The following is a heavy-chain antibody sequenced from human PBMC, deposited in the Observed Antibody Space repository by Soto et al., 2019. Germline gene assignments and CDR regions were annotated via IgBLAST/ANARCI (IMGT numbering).Heavy chain of an antibody. CDR2: ISYDGSNK. CDR1: GFTFSSYA. D-gene: IGHD2-21*02. Sequence: QVQLVESGGGVVQPGRSLRLSCAASGFTFSSYAMHWVRQAPGKGLEWVAVISYDGSNKYYADSVKGRFTISRDNSKNTLYLQMNSLRAEDTAVYYCARDRARIAYCGGVCYTLFDYWGQGTLVTVSS. J-gene: IGHJ4*02. CDR3: ARDRARIAYCGGVCYTLFDY. V-gene: IGHV3-30-3*01.